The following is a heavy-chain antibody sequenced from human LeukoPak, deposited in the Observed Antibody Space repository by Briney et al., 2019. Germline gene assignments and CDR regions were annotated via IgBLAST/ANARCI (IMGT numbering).Heavy chain of an antibody. J-gene: IGHJ5*02. CDR2: ISSSSTYI. Sequence: GGSLRLSCAASGFTFSSYSMNWVRQAPGKGLEWVSSISSSSTYIYYADSVKGRFTISRDNAKNSLYLQMNSLRAEDTAVYYCARNYGDYVGHWLDPWGQGTLVTVSS. V-gene: IGHV3-21*01. CDR3: ARNYGDYVGHWLDP. CDR1: GFTFSSYS. D-gene: IGHD4-17*01.